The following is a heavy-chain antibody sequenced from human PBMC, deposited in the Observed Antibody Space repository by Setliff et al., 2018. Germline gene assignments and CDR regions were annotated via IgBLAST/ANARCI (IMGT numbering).Heavy chain of an antibody. CDR2: MNPNSGNT. CDR3: ARGLLWFGEPSW. CDR1: GYTFTSYD. V-gene: IGHV1-8*03. Sequence: ASVNVSCKASGYTFTSYDINWVRQATGQGLEWMGWMNPNSGNTGYAQKFQGRVTITRNTSISTAYMELSSLRSEDTAVYYCARGLLWFGEPSWWGQGTLVTVSS. J-gene: IGHJ4*02. D-gene: IGHD3-10*01.